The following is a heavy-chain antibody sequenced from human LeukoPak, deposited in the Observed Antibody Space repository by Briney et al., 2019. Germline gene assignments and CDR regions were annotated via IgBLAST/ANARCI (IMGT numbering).Heavy chain of an antibody. J-gene: IGHJ6*04. CDR3: ERDLIVVVPAASIYYYGMDV. D-gene: IGHD2-2*01. V-gene: IGHV1-18*04. CDR1: GYTFTRYG. CDR2: INAYNGDT. Sequence: ASVKVSCKASGYTFTRYGISGVRQAPGQGLEWMGWINAYNGDTNYAQKLQGRVTMTTDTSTSTAYIELRSLRSDDTAVYYCERDLIVVVPAASIYYYGMDVWGKGTTVTVSS.